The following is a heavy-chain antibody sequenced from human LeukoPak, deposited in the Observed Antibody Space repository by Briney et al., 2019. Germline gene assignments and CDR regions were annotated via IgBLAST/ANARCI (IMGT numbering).Heavy chain of an antibody. D-gene: IGHD6-19*01. V-gene: IGHV4-39*07. J-gene: IGHJ4*02. Sequence: SETLSLTCTVSGVSISSSNSYWGWIRQPPGKGLEWIGSVYYSRSTYYSPSLKSRVTISVDTSKNQFSLKLSSVAAADTAVYCARARRQWLVGANIRGDNPPYFYDYWGQGTLVTVSS. CDR1: GVSISSSNSY. CDR3: ARARRQWLVGANIRGDNPPYFYDY. CDR2: VYYSRST.